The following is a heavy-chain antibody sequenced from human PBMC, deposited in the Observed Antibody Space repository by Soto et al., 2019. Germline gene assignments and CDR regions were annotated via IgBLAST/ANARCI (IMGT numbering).Heavy chain of an antibody. Sequence: ASVKVSCQASGYSFTNNDVSWVRQATGQGLEWTGWMNPGSGDTGYAQTFQGRVTMTRDISIATASMALNNLRSDDTAIYYCAIMETFGALNWFAPGGQGTLVTVSS. J-gene: IGHJ5*02. D-gene: IGHD3-16*01. CDR3: AIMETFGALNWFAP. CDR1: GYSFTNND. V-gene: IGHV1-8*01. CDR2: MNPGSGDT.